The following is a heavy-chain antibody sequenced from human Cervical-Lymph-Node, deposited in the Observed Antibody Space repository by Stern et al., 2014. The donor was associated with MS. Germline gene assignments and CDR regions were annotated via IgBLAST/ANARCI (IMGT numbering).Heavy chain of an antibody. CDR1: GFSLSNARMG. J-gene: IGHJ4*02. D-gene: IGHD1-26*01. Sequence: QITLKESGPVLVKPTETLTLTCTVSGFSLSNARMGVSWIRQPPGKALEXLAHIFLDDEKYYSTSLKTRLTISNENPKSQVVLTTTNMDPVDTAKYYCARIRGVGATNFDYWGQGTLVTVSS. CDR3: ARIRGVGATNFDY. V-gene: IGHV2-26*01. CDR2: IFLDDEK.